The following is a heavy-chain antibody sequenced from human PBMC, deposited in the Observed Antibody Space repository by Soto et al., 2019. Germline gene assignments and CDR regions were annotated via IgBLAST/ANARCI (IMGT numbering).Heavy chain of an antibody. D-gene: IGHD6-13*01. Sequence: SVKVSCKASGGTFSSYAISWVRQAPGQGLEWMGGIIPIFGTANYAQKFQGRVTITADESTSTAYMELSSLRSEDTAVYYCARDKRVAAAAGTTHYYYYYGMDVWGQGTTVTVSS. CDR3: ARDKRVAAAAGTTHYYYYYGMDV. CDR1: GGTFSSYA. J-gene: IGHJ6*02. V-gene: IGHV1-69*13. CDR2: IIPIFGTA.